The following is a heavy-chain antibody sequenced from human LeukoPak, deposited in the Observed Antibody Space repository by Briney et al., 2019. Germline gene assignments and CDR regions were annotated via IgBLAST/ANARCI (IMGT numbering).Heavy chain of an antibody. J-gene: IGHJ4*02. CDR1: GFTFSDYY. V-gene: IGHV3-11*01. CDR2: ISSSGSTI. D-gene: IGHD6-13*01. CDR3: AKARAGNITAAFNY. Sequence: GGSLRLSCAASGFTFSDYYMSWIRQAPGKGLEWVSYISSSGSTIYYADSVKGRFTISRDNAKNSLYLQMNSLRAEDTAVYYCAKARAGNITAAFNYWGQGTLVTVSS.